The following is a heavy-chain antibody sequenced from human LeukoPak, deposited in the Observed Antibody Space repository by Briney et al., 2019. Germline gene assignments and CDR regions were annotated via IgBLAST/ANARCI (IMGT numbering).Heavy chain of an antibody. CDR3: AKLESSILH. J-gene: IGHJ4*02. D-gene: IGHD3-3*01. Sequence: GGSLRHSCAASGFTFSSYAMHWVRQAPGKGLEWVAVISYDGSNKYYADSVKGRFTISRDNSKNTLYLQMNSLRAEDTAVYYCAKLESSILHWGQGTLVTVSS. V-gene: IGHV3-30-3*02. CDR2: ISYDGSNK. CDR1: GFTFSSYA.